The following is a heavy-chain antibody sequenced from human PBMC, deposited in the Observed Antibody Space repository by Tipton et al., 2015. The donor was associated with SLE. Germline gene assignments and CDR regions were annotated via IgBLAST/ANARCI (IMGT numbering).Heavy chain of an antibody. CDR2: VYYSGST. D-gene: IGHD3-3*01. CDR3: ARAQSSRFSGYYYYYMDV. CDR1: GGSINRSY. J-gene: IGHJ6*03. V-gene: IGHV4-59*08. Sequence: TLSLTCTVSGGSINRSYWSWIRQPPGKGLEWIGYVYYSGSTNYNPSLKSRVTISMDPSKNQFSLKLNSVTAADTAVYYCARAQSSRFSGYYYYYMDVWGQGTLVTVSS.